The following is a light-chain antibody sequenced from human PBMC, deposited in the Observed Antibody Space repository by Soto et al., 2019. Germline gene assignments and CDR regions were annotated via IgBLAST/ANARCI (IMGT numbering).Light chain of an antibody. V-gene: IGKV3-15*01. CDR2: GAS. Sequence: EIVMTQSPATVSVSPGERATLSCRASQSVSTNLAWYQRKPGQAPRLLIYGASTRATGIPARFSGSGSGTEFTLTISSLQSEDFAVYYCQQFNNWPRTFXQGTKVDIK. CDR1: QSVSTN. J-gene: IGKJ1*01. CDR3: QQFNNWPRT.